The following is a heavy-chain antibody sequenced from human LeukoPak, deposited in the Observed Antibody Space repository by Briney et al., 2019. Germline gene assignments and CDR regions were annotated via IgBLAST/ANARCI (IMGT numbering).Heavy chain of an antibody. Sequence: TGGSLRLSCVASGLTFNNVWMSWVRQAPGKGLEWVGRIKSKTDGGTVDYAAPVKGRFTISRDDLKNTLYLEMSSLKTEDTAVYYCTKDHGSGSYYFDYWGQGTLVTVSS. D-gene: IGHD3-10*01. CDR1: GLTFNNVW. CDR3: TKDHGSGSYYFDY. V-gene: IGHV3-15*01. J-gene: IGHJ4*02. CDR2: IKSKTDGGTV.